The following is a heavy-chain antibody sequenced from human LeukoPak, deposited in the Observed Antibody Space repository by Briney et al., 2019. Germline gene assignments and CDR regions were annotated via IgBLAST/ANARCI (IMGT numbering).Heavy chain of an antibody. V-gene: IGHV3-7*01. J-gene: IGHJ5*02. CDR1: EFSVGSNY. CDR2: IKQDGSEK. D-gene: IGHD1-26*01. Sequence: GGSLRLSCAASEFSVGSNYMTWVRQAPGKGLEWVANIKQDGSEKYYVDSVKGRFTISRDNAKNSLYLQMNSLRAEDTAVYYCVRVGGSYWGWFDPWGQGTLVTVSS. CDR3: VRVGGSYWGWFDP.